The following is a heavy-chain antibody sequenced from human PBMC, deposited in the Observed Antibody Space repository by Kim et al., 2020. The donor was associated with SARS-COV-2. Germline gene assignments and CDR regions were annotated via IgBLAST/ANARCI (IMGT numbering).Heavy chain of an antibody. CDR3: GRLYFDSSDSHN. J-gene: IGHJ4*02. D-gene: IGHD3-22*01. Sequence: GGSLRLSCAASGFICSSYWMSWVRQSPGKGLEWVANINQDGSEKYYVDSVKGRFTISRDNAKNSLYLQMNSLRAADTAVYYCGRLYFDSSDSHNWGQGTLGTVSS. CDR2: INQDGSEK. V-gene: IGHV3-7*01. CDR1: GFICSSYW.